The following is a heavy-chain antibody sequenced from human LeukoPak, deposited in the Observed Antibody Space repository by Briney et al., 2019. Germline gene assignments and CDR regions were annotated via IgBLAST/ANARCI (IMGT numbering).Heavy chain of an antibody. V-gene: IGHV4-39*07. CDR2: IYYSRST. Sequence: SETLSLTCTVSGGSISSSSYYWGWIRQPPGKGLEWIGRIYYSRSTYYNPSLKSRVTISVDTSKNQFSLKLSSVTAADTAVYYCARDRDDDPNSSWYRSGLNWFDPWGQGTLVTVSS. D-gene: IGHD6-13*01. CDR3: ARDRDDDPNSSWYRSGLNWFDP. J-gene: IGHJ5*02. CDR1: GGSISSSSYY.